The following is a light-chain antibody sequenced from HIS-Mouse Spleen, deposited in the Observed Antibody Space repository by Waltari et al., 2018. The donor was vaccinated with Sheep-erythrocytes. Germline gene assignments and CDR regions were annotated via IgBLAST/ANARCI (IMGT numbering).Light chain of an antibody. Sequence: QSALTQPRPVSGSPGQSVTISCTGTSSDVGCDNYVSWYQQHPGKAPKLMIYDVSKRPSGVPDRFSGSKSGNTASLTISGLQAEDEADYYCCSYAGSYNHVFATGTKVTVL. J-gene: IGLJ1*01. CDR3: CSYAGSYNHV. V-gene: IGLV2-11*01. CDR2: DVS. CDR1: SSDVGCDNY.